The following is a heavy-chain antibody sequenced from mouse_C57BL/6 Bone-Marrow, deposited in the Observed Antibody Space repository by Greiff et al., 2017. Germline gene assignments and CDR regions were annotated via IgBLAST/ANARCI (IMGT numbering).Heavy chain of an antibody. J-gene: IGHJ3*01. Sequence: ESGPGLVKPSQSLSLTCSVTGYSITSGYYWNWIRQFPGNKLEWMGYISYDGSNNYNPSLKNRISITRDTSKNQFFLKLNSVTTEDTATYYCAREDSTTVVEGFAYWGQGTLVTVSA. V-gene: IGHV3-6*01. D-gene: IGHD1-1*01. CDR1: GYSITSGYY. CDR3: AREDSTTVVEGFAY. CDR2: ISYDGSN.